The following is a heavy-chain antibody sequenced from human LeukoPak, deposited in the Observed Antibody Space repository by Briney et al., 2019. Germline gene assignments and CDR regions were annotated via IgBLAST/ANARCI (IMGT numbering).Heavy chain of an antibody. CDR2: IYPGDSHT. J-gene: IGHJ5*02. CDR3: ARGPYGYASSATLGSYNWFDP. V-gene: IGHV5-51*01. D-gene: IGHD3-10*01. CDR1: GYSFTNYW. Sequence: GESLKISCKGSGYSFTNYWIGWVRQMPGKGLEWMGIIYPGDSHTRYSPSFQDQVTISADKSMNTAYLQWSSLKASDTAMYYCARGPYGYASSATLGSYNWFDPWGQGTLVTVSS.